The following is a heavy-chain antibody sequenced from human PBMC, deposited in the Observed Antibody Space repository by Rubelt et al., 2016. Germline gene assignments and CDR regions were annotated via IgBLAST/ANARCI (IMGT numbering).Heavy chain of an antibody. CDR3: ARQDYYDTSGYPY. Sequence: QVQLQQWGEGLLKPSETLSLTCVVSGGSFSGYSWSWVRQPPEKGLEWIGSIHYSGSTYYNPSLTSRVTISEDTSKKQFPLNRKSVTAADTAVYYCARQDYYDTSGYPYWGQGTLVTVSS. J-gene: IGHJ4*02. CDR1: GGSFSGYS. V-gene: IGHV4-34*02. D-gene: IGHD3-22*01. CDR2: IHYSGST.